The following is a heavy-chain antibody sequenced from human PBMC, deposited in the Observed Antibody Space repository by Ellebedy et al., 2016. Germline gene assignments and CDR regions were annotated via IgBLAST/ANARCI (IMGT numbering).Heavy chain of an antibody. CDR2: ISAHNRNT. CDR1: GYPFTNYG. J-gene: IGHJ4*02. CDR3: ARDGLRLGDYSADDY. Sequence: ASVKVSCXASGYPFTNYGIIWVRQAPGQGLEWMGWISAHNRNTNYARKFQGRVIMTTDTSTSTAYMELRNLRSGDTAMYYCARDGLRLGDYSADDYWGQGTLVTVSS. V-gene: IGHV1-18*01. D-gene: IGHD3-16*01.